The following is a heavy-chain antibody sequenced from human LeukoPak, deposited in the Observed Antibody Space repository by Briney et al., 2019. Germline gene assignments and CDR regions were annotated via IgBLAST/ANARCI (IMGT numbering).Heavy chain of an antibody. CDR1: GFMFSSYW. D-gene: IGHD2-2*01. Sequence: GGSLRLSCAASGFMFSSYWMSWVRQAPGKGLEWVANIKHDGSDKYYVDSVTGRFTISRGNAKNSLSLQMNSLRVEDTAVYYCATICSTSCYGYYMDVWGKGTTVTVSS. CDR3: ATICSTSCYGYYMDV. J-gene: IGHJ6*03. CDR2: IKHDGSDK. V-gene: IGHV3-7*01.